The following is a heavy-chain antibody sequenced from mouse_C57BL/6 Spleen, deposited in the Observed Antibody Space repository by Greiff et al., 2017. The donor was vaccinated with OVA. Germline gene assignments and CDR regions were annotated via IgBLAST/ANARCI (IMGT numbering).Heavy chain of an antibody. D-gene: IGHD3-3*01. V-gene: IGHV1-64*01. CDR2: IHPNSGST. CDR3: ARRDPEAHYFDY. CDR1: GYTFTSYW. Sequence: QVQLQQPGAELVKPGASVKLSCKASGYTFTSYWMHWVKQRPGQGLEWIGMIHPNSGSTNYNEKFKSKATLTVDKSSSTAYMQLSSLTSEDSAVYYCARRDPEAHYFDYWGQGTTLTVSS. J-gene: IGHJ2*01.